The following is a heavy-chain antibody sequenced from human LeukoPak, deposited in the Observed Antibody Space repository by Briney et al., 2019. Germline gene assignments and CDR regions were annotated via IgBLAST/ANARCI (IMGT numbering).Heavy chain of an antibody. Sequence: GGSLRLSCAASGFTFSSYAMSWVRQAPGKGLEWVSAISGSGGSTYYADSVKGRFTISRDNSKNTLYLQMNSLRAEDTAVYYCAKEEISSSIPLITAFAIWGQGTMVTVSS. CDR1: GFTFSSYA. D-gene: IGHD6-13*01. V-gene: IGHV3-23*01. CDR3: AKEEISSSIPLITAFAI. J-gene: IGHJ3*02. CDR2: ISGSGGST.